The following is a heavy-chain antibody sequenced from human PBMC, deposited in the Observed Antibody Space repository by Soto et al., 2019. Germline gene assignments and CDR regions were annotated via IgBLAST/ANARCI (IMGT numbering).Heavy chain of an antibody. J-gene: IGHJ6*02. CDR1: GGTFSSYA. V-gene: IGHV1-69*01. CDR3: ARVGYSSRNYYYYGMDV. CDR2: IIPIFGTA. Sequence: QVQLVQSGAEVKKPGSSVKVSCKASGGTFSSYAISWVRQAPGQGLEWMGGIIPIFGTANYAQKFQGRVTITADESTSTAYMELSSLSSEDTAVYYCARVGYSSRNYYYYGMDVWGQGTTVTVSS. D-gene: IGHD6-13*01.